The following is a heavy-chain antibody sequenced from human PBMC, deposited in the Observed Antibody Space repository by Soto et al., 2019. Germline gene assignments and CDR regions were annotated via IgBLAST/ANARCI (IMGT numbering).Heavy chain of an antibody. Sequence: ASVKVSCKASGYTFTSCDINWVRQATGQGLEWMGWMNPNSGNTGYAQKFQGRVTMTRNTSISTAYMELNSLRAEDTAVYYCAKGSSRDYYYYMDVWGKGTTVTVSS. V-gene: IGHV1-8*01. D-gene: IGHD2-2*01. CDR1: GYTFTSCD. J-gene: IGHJ6*03. CDR3: AKGSSRDYYYYMDV. CDR2: MNPNSGNT.